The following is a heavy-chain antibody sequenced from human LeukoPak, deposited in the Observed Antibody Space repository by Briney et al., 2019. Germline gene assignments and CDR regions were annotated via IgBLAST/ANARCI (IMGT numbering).Heavy chain of an antibody. J-gene: IGHJ4*02. V-gene: IGHV6-1*01. CDR1: GDSVSSNSAG. CDR3: ARGGGSLNY. D-gene: IGHD1-26*01. Sequence: SQTLSLTCALSGDSVSSNSAGWNWIRQFPSRGLEWLGRTYYRSKWYNDYAVSVKSRISINPDTSKNQFSLQLNSVTPEDTAVYYCARGGGSLNYWGQGTLVTVSS. CDR2: TYYRSKWYN.